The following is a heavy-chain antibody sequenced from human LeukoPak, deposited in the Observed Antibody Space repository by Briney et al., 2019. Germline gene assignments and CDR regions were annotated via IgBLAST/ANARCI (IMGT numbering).Heavy chain of an antibody. D-gene: IGHD4-11*01. CDR1: GFTFSSYA. J-gene: IGHJ4*02. CDR3: ARGQFPSAAPHDY. CDR2: ISGSGGST. V-gene: IGHV3-23*01. Sequence: HPGGSLRLSCAASGFTFSSYAMSWVRQAPGKGLEWVSAISGSGGSTYYADSVKGRFTISRDNSKNTLYLQMNSLRAEDTAVYYCARGQFPSAAPHDYWGQGTLVTVSS.